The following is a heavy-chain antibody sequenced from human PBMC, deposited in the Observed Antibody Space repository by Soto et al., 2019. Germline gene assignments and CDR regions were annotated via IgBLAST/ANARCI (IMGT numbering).Heavy chain of an antibody. CDR3: ARSVVPAAIKY. V-gene: IGHV4-30-4*01. CDR1: GGSISSGDDY. CDR2: IFYTGST. D-gene: IGHD2-2*02. J-gene: IGHJ4*02. Sequence: QVQLQESGPGLVKPSQTLSLTCTVSGGSISSGDDYGSWVRQPPGKGLEWIGYIFYTGSTYYNPSLRSRVTILVDTSKNQFSLRLSSVTAADTAIYYRARSVVPAAIKYWGQGTLVTVST.